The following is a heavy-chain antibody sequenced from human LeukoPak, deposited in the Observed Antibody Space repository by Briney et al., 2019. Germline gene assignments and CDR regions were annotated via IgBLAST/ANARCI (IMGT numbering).Heavy chain of an antibody. CDR1: GFTFSNDW. V-gene: IGHV3-15*01. CDR3: TTEKEQWLAYYFDY. D-gene: IGHD6-19*01. CDR2: IKSKTDGGTT. J-gene: IGHJ4*02. Sequence: GGSLRLSCAASGFTFSNDWMSWVRQAPGKGLEWVGRIKSKTDGGTTDYAAPVKGRFTISRDDSKNTLCLQMNSLKTEETAVYYWTTEKEQWLAYYFDYGGQGTLVTVSP.